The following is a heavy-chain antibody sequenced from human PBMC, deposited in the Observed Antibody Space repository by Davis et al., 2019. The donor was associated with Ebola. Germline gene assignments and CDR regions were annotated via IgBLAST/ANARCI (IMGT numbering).Heavy chain of an antibody. V-gene: IGHV4-59*08. CDR1: GGSISSYY. D-gene: IGHD1-1*01. J-gene: IGHJ5*02. CDR2: IYYSGST. Sequence: MPSETLSLTCTVSGGSISSYYWSWIRQPPGKGLEWIGYIYYSGSTNYNPSLKSRVTISVDTSKNQFSLKLSSVTAADTAVYYCARHGGTGQGDPWGQGTLVTVSS. CDR3: ARHGGTGQGDP.